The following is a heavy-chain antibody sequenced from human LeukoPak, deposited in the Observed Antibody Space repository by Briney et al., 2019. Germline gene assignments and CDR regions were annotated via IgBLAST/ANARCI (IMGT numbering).Heavy chain of an antibody. J-gene: IGHJ4*02. Sequence: GGSLRLSCAASEFTFNRYWMRWARQAAGKGREWLANIKHDGSEAHYVDSVKGRFTISRDNAKNSLSLQMNSLHVDDTGVYFCTRDALFGAGRTHLDFWSQGTLVSVSS. V-gene: IGHV3-7*04. CDR3: TRDALFGAGRTHLDF. D-gene: IGHD3-16*01. CDR1: EFTFNRYW. CDR2: IKHDGSEA.